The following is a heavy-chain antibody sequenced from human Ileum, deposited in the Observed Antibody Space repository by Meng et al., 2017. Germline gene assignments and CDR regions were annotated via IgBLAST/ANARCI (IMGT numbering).Heavy chain of an antibody. J-gene: IGHJ5*02. D-gene: IGHD5-12*01. Sequence: DVQLLESGGGLIQPGGSLRLSCAASGFTFSNSAMSWVRQVPGKGLEWVSAIGGSGTSTYYVDSVKGRFTISRDNSKNTVYLDIYSLRVDDAARYFCAREAWMPFWFDPWGLGTLVTVSS. CDR2: IGGSGTST. CDR3: AREAWMPFWFDP. CDR1: GFTFSNSA. V-gene: IGHV3-23*01.